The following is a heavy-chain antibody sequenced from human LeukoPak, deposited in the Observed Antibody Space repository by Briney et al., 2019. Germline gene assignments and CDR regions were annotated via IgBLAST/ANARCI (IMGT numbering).Heavy chain of an antibody. CDR1: GGSISSASYY. V-gene: IGHV4-61*02. CDR2: IYTSGST. J-gene: IGHJ4*02. D-gene: IGHD3-3*01. Sequence: SETLSLTCTVSGGSISSASYYWSWIRQPAGKGLEWIGRIYTSGSTNYNPSLKSRVTISVDTSKNQFSLKLSSVTAADTAVYYCAREIFGVVTVIDYWGQGTLVTVSS. CDR3: AREIFGVVTVIDY.